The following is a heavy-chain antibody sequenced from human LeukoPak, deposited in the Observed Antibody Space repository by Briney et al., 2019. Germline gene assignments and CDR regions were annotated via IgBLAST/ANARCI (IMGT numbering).Heavy chain of an antibody. CDR3: ARQGGLSYHDAFDI. V-gene: IGHV3-7*01. J-gene: IGHJ3*02. Sequence: PGGSLRLSCAASGFTFSSYSMNWVRQAPGKGLEWVANIKQDGSEKYYVDSVKGRFTISRDNAKNSLYLQMNSLRAEDTAVYYCARQGGLSYHDAFDIWGQGTMVTVSS. CDR2: IKQDGSEK. CDR1: GFTFSSYS. D-gene: IGHD3-16*02.